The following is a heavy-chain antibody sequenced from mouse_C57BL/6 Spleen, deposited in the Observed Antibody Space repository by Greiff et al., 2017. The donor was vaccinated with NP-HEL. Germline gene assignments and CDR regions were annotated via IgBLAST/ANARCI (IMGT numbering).Heavy chain of an antibody. V-gene: IGHV1-52*01. D-gene: IGHD2-5*01. CDR2: IDPSDSET. CDR3: ARGYSNHFDY. CDR1: GYTFTSYW. J-gene: IGHJ2*01. Sequence: VQLQQSGAELVRPGSSVKLSCKASGYTFTSYWMHWVKQRPIQGLEWIGNIDPSDSETPYNQKFKDKATLTVDKSSSTAYMQLSSLTSEDSAVYYCARGYSNHFDYWGQGTTLTVSS.